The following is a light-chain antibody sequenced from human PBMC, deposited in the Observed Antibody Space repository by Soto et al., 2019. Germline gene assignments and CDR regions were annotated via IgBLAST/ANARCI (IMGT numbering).Light chain of an antibody. CDR2: GAS. CDR1: QSVVSSY. V-gene: IGKV3-20*01. J-gene: IGKJ4*01. Sequence: EIVWTQSPGTLSLSPGDRATLSCRASQSVVSSYLAWYQQKPGQAPRXLIYGASSRATGSPDRFSGSGSGTDFTLTISRLEPEDFAVYYYQQYGNPLTFGGGTKVDIK. CDR3: QQYGNPLT.